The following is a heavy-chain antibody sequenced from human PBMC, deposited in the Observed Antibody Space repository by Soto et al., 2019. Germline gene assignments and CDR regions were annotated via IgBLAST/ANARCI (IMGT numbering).Heavy chain of an antibody. Sequence: QVQLVKSGGGVVLPGRSLRLSCAASGFTFRNYTMHWVRQAPGKGLECVAVRSYDGGNKFYRDYVKGRFTISRDNSKNTLYLQINSLRYEDTAVYYCARGDREDIAVVIGVRPGEYGVDVWGQGTTVTVSS. CDR2: RSYDGGNK. V-gene: IGHV3-30-3*01. CDR3: ARGDREDIAVVIGVRPGEYGVDV. D-gene: IGHD2-15*01. J-gene: IGHJ6*02. CDR1: GFTFRNYT.